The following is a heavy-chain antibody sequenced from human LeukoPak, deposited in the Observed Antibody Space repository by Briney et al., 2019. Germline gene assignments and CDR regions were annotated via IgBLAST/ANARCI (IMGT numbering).Heavy chain of an antibody. CDR1: GYTLTELS. J-gene: IGHJ5*02. V-gene: IGHV1-24*01. CDR3: ARGRRGNRGKSGYYDSSVP. Sequence: GASVKVSCKVSGYTLTELSMHWVRQAPGKGLEWMGGFDPEDGETIYAQKFQGRVTMTRNTSISTAYMELSSLRSEDTAVYYCARGRRGNRGKSGYYDSSVPWGQGTLVTVSS. D-gene: IGHD3-22*01. CDR2: FDPEDGET.